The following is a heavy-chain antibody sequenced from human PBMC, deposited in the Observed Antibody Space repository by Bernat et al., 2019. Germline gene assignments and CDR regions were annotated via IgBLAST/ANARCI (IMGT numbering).Heavy chain of an antibody. D-gene: IGHD1-1*01. Sequence: QVQLVESGGGVVQPGRSLRLSCAASGFTINRYAMHWVRQAPGKGLEWVAVISIDGNKKHYAESVEGRFPISRDSSKNTLYLQMNSLRVEDTAVYYWAKEGEGNNWSSFDIWGQGTMVTVSS. CDR1: GFTINRYA. CDR2: ISIDGNKK. CDR3: AKEGEGNNWSSFDI. V-gene: IGHV3-30*18. J-gene: IGHJ3*02.